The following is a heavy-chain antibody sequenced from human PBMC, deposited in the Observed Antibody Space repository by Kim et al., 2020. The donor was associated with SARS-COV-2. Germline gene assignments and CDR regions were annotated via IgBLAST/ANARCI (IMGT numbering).Heavy chain of an antibody. Sequence: ADSVKGRFTISRDNSKNTLYLQMNSLRAEDTAVYYCANHPIVGATGAFDIWGQGTMVTVSS. V-gene: IGHV3-23*01. CDR3: ANHPIVGATGAFDI. J-gene: IGHJ3*02. D-gene: IGHD1-26*01.